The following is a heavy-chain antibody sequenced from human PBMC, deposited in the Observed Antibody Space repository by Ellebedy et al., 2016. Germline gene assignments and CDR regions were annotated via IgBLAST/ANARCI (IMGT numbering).Heavy chain of an antibody. CDR3: VRGVGGTSLNWFDP. D-gene: IGHD3-16*01. CDR2: ITSRGDYI. J-gene: IGHJ5*02. CDR1: GFTLSSYS. V-gene: IGHV3-21*01. Sequence: GGSLRLXXAASGFTLSSYSMNWVRQAPGKGLEWVSSITSRGDYIYYADSVKGRFTISRDNAKNSLFLQMNSLRAEDTAVYYCVRGVGGTSLNWFDPWGQGTLVTVSS.